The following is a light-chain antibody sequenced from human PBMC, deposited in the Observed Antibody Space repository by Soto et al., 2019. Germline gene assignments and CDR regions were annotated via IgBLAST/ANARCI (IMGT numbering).Light chain of an antibody. CDR2: GAS. Sequence: PGERATLSCRASQSVSSYLAWYQQKPGQAPRLLIYGASSRATGIPDRFSGSGSGTDFTLTISRLEPEDFAVYYCQQYGSSPLTFGPGTKVDIK. J-gene: IGKJ3*01. V-gene: IGKV3-20*01. CDR1: QSVSSY. CDR3: QQYGSSPLT.